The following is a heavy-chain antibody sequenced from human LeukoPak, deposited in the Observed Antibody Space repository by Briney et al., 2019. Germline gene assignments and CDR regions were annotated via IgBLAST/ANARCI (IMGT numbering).Heavy chain of an antibody. CDR2: ISSSSSYI. J-gene: IGHJ6*02. V-gene: IGHV3-21*01. CDR1: GFTFSSYS. Sequence: GGSLRLSCAASGFTFSSYSMNWVRQAPGKGLEWVAYISSSSSYIYYADSVKGRFTISRDNAKNSLYLQMNSLRTEDTAVYYCARAQVVPDAMSYYYYGMDVWGQGTTVTVSS. CDR3: ARAQVVPDAMSYYYYGMDV. D-gene: IGHD2-2*01.